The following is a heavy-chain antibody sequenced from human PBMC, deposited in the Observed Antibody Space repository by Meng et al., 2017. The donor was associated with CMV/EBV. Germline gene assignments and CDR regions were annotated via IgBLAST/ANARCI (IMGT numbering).Heavy chain of an antibody. CDR2: ISGSGVST. V-gene: IGHV3-23*01. D-gene: IGHD5-12*01. CDR3: AKGRGDSDYDFEY. Sequence: GGSLRLSCAASGFTFSNFAMNWVRQALGKGLEWVSSISGSGVSTNYADSVKGRFTVSRDNSKNTLYLQTNSLRAEDTAVYYCAKGRGDSDYDFEYWGQGTLVTVSS. CDR1: GFTFSNFA. J-gene: IGHJ4*02.